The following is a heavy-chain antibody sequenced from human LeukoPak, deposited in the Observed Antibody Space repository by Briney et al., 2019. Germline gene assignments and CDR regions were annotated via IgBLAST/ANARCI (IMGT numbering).Heavy chain of an antibody. CDR3: ASPMAWAHNRRDSDY. CDR2: IYYSGSA. CDR1: GGSISSSSYY. Sequence: SETLSLTCAVSGGSISSSSYYWGWIRQPPGKGLEWIGSIYYSGSAYYNPSLKSRVSISVDTSKNQFSLKLRSVTAADTAVYYCASPMAWAHNRRDSDYWGLGTLVTVSS. V-gene: IGHV4-39*07. D-gene: IGHD5-24*01. J-gene: IGHJ4*02.